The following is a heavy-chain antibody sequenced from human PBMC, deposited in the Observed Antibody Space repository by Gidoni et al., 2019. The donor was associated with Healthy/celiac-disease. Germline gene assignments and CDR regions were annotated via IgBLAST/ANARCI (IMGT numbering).Heavy chain of an antibody. CDR3: ARGGGDYGDSQGY. D-gene: IGHD4-17*01. J-gene: IGHJ4*02. Sequence: QVQLQQWGAGLLKPSETLSLPCAVYGGSFSGYYWSWIRQPPGKGLEWIGEINHRGSTNYNPSLKSRGTISVDTSKNQFSLELSSVTAADTAVYYCARGGGDYGDSQGYWGQGTLVTVSS. CDR1: GGSFSGYY. CDR2: INHRGST. V-gene: IGHV4-34*01.